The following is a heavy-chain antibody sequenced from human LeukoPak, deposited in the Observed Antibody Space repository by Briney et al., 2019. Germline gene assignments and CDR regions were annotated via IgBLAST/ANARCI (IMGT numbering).Heavy chain of an antibody. CDR3: VSPRGFSHGYFDY. CDR1: GGSISSSGAY. D-gene: IGHD5-18*01. V-gene: IGHV4-39*01. CDR2: IYYSKNT. J-gene: IGHJ4*02. Sequence: SETLSLTCTVSGGSISSSGAYWGWIRQPPGKGLEWIGSIYYSKNTYYNPSLKSRVTISADTSKNQFSLTLGSVSATDTAVYYCVSPRGFSHGYFDYWGQGTLVTVSS.